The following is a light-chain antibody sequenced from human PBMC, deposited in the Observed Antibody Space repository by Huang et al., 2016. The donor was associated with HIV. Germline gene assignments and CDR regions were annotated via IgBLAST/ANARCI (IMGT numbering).Light chain of an antibody. J-gene: IGKJ3*01. CDR2: GGA. CDR1: QRISSSS. CDR3: HQYGSPPFT. Sequence: EIVLTQSPGTMSLSTGERATRSCRASQRISSSSLAWYLQKPGQAPPLLIHGGATRAADIPDRFSGSGSGTDFTLTISRLEPEDFPVYYCHQYGSPPFTCGPGTKVDIK. V-gene: IGKV3-20*01.